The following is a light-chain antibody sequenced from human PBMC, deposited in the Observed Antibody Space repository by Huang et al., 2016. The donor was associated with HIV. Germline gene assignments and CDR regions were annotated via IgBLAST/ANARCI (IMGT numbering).Light chain of an antibody. CDR3: QQYNNWPQS. V-gene: IGKV3-15*01. J-gene: IGKJ4*01. CDR1: ESVSSN. CDR2: GAS. Sequence: EIVMTQSPATLSVSPGERATGSCRASESVSSNLAWYQHRPGQAPRLLIYGASARATGVSARFSGSGSVTEFTLSISSLRSEDFAVYYCQQYNNWPQSFGGGTKVEIK.